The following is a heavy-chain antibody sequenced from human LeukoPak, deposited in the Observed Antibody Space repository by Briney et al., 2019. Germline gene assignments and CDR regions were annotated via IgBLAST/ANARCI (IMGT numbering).Heavy chain of an antibody. D-gene: IGHD3-3*01. Sequence: GESLKISCKGSGYSFTTYWIGWVRQVPGKGLEWMGIIYPGDSDVRYSPSFQGQVTILADKSISTAYLQWSSLKASDTAMYYCARGESITIFGMVSGGYFDYWGQGTLVTVSS. J-gene: IGHJ4*02. CDR3: ARGESITIFGMVSGGYFDY. CDR1: GYSFTTYW. V-gene: IGHV5-51*01. CDR2: IYPGDSDV.